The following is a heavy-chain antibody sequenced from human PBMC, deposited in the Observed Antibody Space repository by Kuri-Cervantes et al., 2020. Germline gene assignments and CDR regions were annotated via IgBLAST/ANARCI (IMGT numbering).Heavy chain of an antibody. Sequence: GESLKISCAVPGFTFSNYWMSWVRQAPGKGLEWVANIKEDGSEKYYLDSVKGRFTISRDNSKNTLYLQMNSLRAEDTAVYYCARDPYLGTPQRHQFYMDVWGKGTTVTVSS. CDR1: GFTFSNYW. D-gene: IGHD7-27*01. J-gene: IGHJ6*03. V-gene: IGHV3-7*01. CDR3: ARDPYLGTPQRHQFYMDV. CDR2: IKEDGSEK.